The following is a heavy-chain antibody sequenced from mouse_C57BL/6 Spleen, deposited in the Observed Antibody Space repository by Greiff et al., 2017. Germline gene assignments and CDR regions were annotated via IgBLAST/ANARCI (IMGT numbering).Heavy chain of an antibody. Sequence: VQLQQSGPELVKPGASVKISCKASGYTFTDYYMNWVKQSHGKSLEWIGDINPNNGGTSYNQKFKGKDTLTVDKSSSTAYMELRSLTSEDSAVYYCARERDYDYEDAYWGQGTLVTVSA. CDR2: INPNNGGT. CDR3: ARERDYDYEDAY. V-gene: IGHV1-26*01. J-gene: IGHJ3*01. CDR1: GYTFTDYY. D-gene: IGHD2-4*01.